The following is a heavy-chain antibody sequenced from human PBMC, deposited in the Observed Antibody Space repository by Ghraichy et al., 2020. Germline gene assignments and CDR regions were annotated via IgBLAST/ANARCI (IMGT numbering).Heavy chain of an antibody. J-gene: IGHJ4*02. D-gene: IGHD6-6*01. CDR2: ISSSSSYI. CDR1: GFTFSSYS. CDR3: ARDYSSSSPPDY. V-gene: IGHV3-21*01. Sequence: GALRLSCAASGFTFSSYSMNWVRQAPGKGLEWVSSISSSSSYIYYADSVKGRFTISRDNAKNSLYLQMNSLRAEDTAVYYCARDYSSSSPPDYWGQGTLVTVSS.